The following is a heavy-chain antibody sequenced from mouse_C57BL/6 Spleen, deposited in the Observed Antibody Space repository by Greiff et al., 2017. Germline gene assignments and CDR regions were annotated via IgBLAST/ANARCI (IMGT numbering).Heavy chain of an antibody. V-gene: IGHV5-16*01. D-gene: IGHD2-5*01. CDR1: GFTFSDYY. J-gene: IGHJ1*03. CDR2: INYDGSST. Sequence: DVKLVESEGGLVQPGSSMKLSCTASGFTFSDYYMAWVRQVPEKGLEWVANINYDGSSTYYLDSLKSRFIISRDNAKNILYLQMSSLTSEDTATYYCARGPSYYSNWYFDVWGTGTTVTVSS. CDR3: ARGPSYYSNWYFDV.